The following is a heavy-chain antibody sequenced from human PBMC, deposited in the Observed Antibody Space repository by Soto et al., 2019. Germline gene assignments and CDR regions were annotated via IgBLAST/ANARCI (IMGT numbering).Heavy chain of an antibody. D-gene: IGHD2-8*02. Sequence: KASETLSLTCAVSGASIGSGGWWSWVRQPPGKGLEWIAEIFHDGNTNYSPSLKSRVTTSVDKSQNQFSLNVYSVTAADTAVYYCARHEGWTGPDQWGQGTLVTVSS. CDR3: ARHEGWTGPDQ. CDR1: GASIGSGGW. CDR2: IFHDGNT. V-gene: IGHV4-4*02. J-gene: IGHJ5*02.